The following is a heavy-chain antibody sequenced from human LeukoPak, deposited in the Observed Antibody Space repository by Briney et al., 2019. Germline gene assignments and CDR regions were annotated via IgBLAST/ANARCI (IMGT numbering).Heavy chain of an antibody. V-gene: IGHV1-24*01. Sequence: ASVKVSCKASGYTFTSYYMHWVRQAPGKGLAWMGGFDPEDGETIYAQKFQGRVTMTEDTSTDTAYMELSSLRSEDTAVYYCATRSYSSSWYWFDPWGQGTLVTVSS. CDR2: FDPEDGET. CDR3: ATRSYSSSWYWFDP. J-gene: IGHJ5*02. CDR1: GYTFTSYY. D-gene: IGHD6-13*01.